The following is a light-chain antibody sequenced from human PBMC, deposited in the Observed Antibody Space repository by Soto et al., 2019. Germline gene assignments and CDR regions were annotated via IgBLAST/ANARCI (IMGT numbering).Light chain of an antibody. CDR3: QVWNGSSDPVV. CDR2: DDS. Sequence: SYELTQPPSVSVAPGQTARIACGGNNIGGRNVHWYQQKPGQAPVLVVYDDSDRPSGIPGRISGSKSGNTAALTISRVEAGDEADYYCQVWNGSSDPVVFGGGTKLTVL. CDR1: NIGGRN. V-gene: IGLV3-21*02. J-gene: IGLJ2*01.